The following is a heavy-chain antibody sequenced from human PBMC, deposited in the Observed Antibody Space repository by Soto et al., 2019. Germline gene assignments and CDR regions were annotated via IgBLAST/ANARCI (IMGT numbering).Heavy chain of an antibody. CDR3: ARAGAAAVYDFWSGYYRGLDY. V-gene: IGHV1-69*15. CDR2: IIPIFGTA. J-gene: IGHJ4*02. D-gene: IGHD3-3*01. Sequence: IGRFRSAHRQGLEWSGRIIPIFGTANYSQKSQGRVTITADESTSTADMELSSLRSEDTAVYYCARAGAAAVYDFWSGYYRGLDYWGKGTLVTGAS.